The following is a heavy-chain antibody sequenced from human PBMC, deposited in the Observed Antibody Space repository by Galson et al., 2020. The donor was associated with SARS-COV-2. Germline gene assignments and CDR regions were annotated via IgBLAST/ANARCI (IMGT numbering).Heavy chain of an antibody. Sequence: GESLKISCAASGFTFSRYSMNWVRQAPGKGLEWVSYISKGSSRIKYADSVKGRFTISRDNAKNSLFPQMNSLRDEDTAVYYCARDEGSPTEGFYGMDVWCQGTTVTVSS. J-gene: IGHJ6*02. D-gene: IGHD3-10*01. CDR1: GFTFSRYS. V-gene: IGHV3-48*02. CDR2: ISKGSSRI. CDR3: ARDEGSPTEGFYGMDV.